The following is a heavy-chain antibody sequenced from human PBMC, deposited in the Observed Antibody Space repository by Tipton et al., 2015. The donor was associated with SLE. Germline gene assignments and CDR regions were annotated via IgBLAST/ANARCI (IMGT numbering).Heavy chain of an antibody. D-gene: IGHD6-19*01. V-gene: IGHV3-30*18. J-gene: IGHJ4*02. Sequence: SLRLSCEASGFIFSAYGMHWVRQAPGKGLQWVAIISHDGTNKFYGDSVKGRFTISRDNSKNTVSLQMTSLRADDRAVYYCAKASLEDGSGGYPDYWGQGTLVTVSS. CDR3: AKASLEDGSGGYPDY. CDR1: GFIFSAYG. CDR2: ISHDGTNK.